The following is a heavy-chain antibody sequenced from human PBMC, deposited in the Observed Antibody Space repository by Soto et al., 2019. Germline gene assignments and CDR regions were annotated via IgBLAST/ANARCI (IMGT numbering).Heavy chain of an antibody. CDR2: INPNSGGT. Sequence: XSGKVSCKASGYTLTGYSMHWARQAPGQGLEWMGWINPNSGGTNYAQKFQGWVTMTRDTSISTAYMELSRLRADDTAVYYCAREGSGGPGVFDYWGQGAMVTVSS. D-gene: IGHD2-15*01. CDR3: AREGSGGPGVFDY. CDR1: GYTLTGYS. J-gene: IGHJ4*02. V-gene: IGHV1-2*04.